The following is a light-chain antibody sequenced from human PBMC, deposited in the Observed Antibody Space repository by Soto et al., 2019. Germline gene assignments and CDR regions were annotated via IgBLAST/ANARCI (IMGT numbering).Light chain of an antibody. CDR3: AQGLQTPLT. V-gene: IGKV2-28*01. J-gene: IGKJ4*01. Sequence: DIVMTQSPLSLPVTPGEPASISCRSSRSLLSSNGYNYLNWYLQKPGQSPQLLIYLGSNRASGVPDRLSGSRSGTDFTLKISRVEAEDVGVYYCAQGLQTPLTFGGGTKVDIK. CDR1: RSLLSSNGYNY. CDR2: LGS.